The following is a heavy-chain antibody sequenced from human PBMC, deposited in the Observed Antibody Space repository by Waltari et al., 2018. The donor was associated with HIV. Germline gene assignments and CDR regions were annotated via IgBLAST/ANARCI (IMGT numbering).Heavy chain of an antibody. CDR3: AKTKYYVSDAFDI. V-gene: IGHV3-23*04. CDR2: ISGGGGST. D-gene: IGHD3-10*02. J-gene: IGHJ3*02. Sequence: EVQLVESGGGLVQPGGSLRLSCAASGFTFSIYAMSWVRQAPGKGLELVSAISGGGGSTNYADSVKGRFTISRDNSKNTLYLQMNSLRADDTAVYYCAKTKYYVSDAFDIWGQGTMVTVSS. CDR1: GFTFSIYA.